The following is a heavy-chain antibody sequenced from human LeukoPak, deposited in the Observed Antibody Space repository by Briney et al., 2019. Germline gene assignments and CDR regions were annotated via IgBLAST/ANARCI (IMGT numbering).Heavy chain of an antibody. CDR2: ISDSGGS. V-gene: IGHV4-61*01. CDR3: ARHSGSFLGDYFDY. Sequence: SETLSLTCSVSGGSVGSGISYWSWIRQPPGEGLEWIAYISDSGGSDYNPSLRGRVTISLDTSKNQLFLKVSSVTAAGTAVYYCARHSGSFLGDYFDYWGQGILVTVSS. D-gene: IGHD1-26*01. CDR1: GGSVGSGISY. J-gene: IGHJ4*02.